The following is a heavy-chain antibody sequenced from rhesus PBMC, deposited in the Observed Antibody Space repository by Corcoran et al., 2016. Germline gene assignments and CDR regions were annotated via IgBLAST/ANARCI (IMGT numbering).Heavy chain of an antibody. D-gene: IGHD4-29*01. V-gene: IGHV2-174*01. J-gene: IGHJ4*01. CDR1: GFSISTNGMG. CDR2: IYWDDDK. Sequence: QVTLKESGPALVKPTQTLTLTCTFSGFSISTNGMGVGWIHQPPGKALEWLALIYWDDDKYSSTALKSRLTISKDTSKNQVVFTMTNMDPVDTATYFCARRPHYGNFDYWGQGVLVIVSS. CDR3: ARRPHYGNFDY.